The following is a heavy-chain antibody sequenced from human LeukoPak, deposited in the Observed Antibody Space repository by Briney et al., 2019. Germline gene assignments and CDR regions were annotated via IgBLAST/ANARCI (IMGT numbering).Heavy chain of an antibody. J-gene: IGHJ5*02. CDR1: GFTFNIYW. CDR2: IKEDGSEK. V-gene: IGHV3-7*01. Sequence: GGSLRLSCAASGFTFNIYWMSWVRQAPGKGLEWVANIKEDGSEKYYVDSVKGRFTISRDNAKNSLYLQMNSLRAEDTAVYYCARACSWYTPSRFDPWGQGTLVTVSS. D-gene: IGHD6-13*01. CDR3: ARACSWYTPSRFDP.